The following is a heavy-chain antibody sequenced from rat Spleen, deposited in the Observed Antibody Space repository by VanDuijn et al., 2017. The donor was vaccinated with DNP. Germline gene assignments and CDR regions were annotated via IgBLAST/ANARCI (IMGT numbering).Heavy chain of an antibody. J-gene: IGHJ2*01. CDR1: GFTFNNYW. CDR3: ARANRYYFDY. Sequence: EVQLVESGGDLVQPGRSLKLSCVASGFTFNNYWMTWIRQVPGKGLEWVASITSSGGSTYYPDSVKGRFTISRDNAKNTLYLQMNSLRSEDTATYYCARANRYYFDYWGQGVMVTVSS. D-gene: IGHD1-5*01. V-gene: IGHV5-31*01. CDR2: ITSSGGST.